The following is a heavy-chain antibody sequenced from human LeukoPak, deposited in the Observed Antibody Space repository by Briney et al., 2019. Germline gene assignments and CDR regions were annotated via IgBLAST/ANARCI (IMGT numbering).Heavy chain of an antibody. Sequence: PSDTLSLTCAVSGYSISSSNWWGWIRQPPGKGLEWIGYIYHTGSTHYNPSLRSRATMSVDTSKNQFSLKLSSVTAVDTAVYFCARKIDSIHHFDDWGQGTLVPASS. CDR3: ARKIDSIHHFDD. CDR2: IYHTGST. CDR1: GYSISSSNW. J-gene: IGHJ4*02. D-gene: IGHD3-22*01. V-gene: IGHV4-28*01.